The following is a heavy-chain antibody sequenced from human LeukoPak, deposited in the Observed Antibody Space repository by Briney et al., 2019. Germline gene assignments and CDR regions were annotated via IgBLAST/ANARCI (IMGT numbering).Heavy chain of an antibody. V-gene: IGHV3-23*01. D-gene: IGHD3-16*01. CDR2: ISGSGGST. Sequence: PGGSLRLSCAASGFTFNSYAMSWVRQAPGKGLEWVSAISGSGGSTYYADSVKGRFTISRDNSKNMLSLQMGSLRVEDTAVYYCAKHKSLWDWFDPWGQGTLVTVSS. CDR3: AKHKSLWDWFDP. J-gene: IGHJ5*02. CDR1: GFTFNSYA.